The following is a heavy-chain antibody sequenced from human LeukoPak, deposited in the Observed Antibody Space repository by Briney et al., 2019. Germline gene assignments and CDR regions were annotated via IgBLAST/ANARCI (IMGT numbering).Heavy chain of an antibody. CDR3: ARVSGPGMNEYFHL. Sequence: PGGSLRLSCAASGFTFSGAWMHWVRQAPGKGLVWVSRINNDGTTTMYADSVKGRFTLSRDNAKNTLYLQMNSLRAEDTAVYHCARVSGPGMNEYFHLWGQGTLVTVSS. J-gene: IGHJ1*01. CDR2: INNDGTTT. CDR1: GFTFSGAW. V-gene: IGHV3-74*03. D-gene: IGHD3-10*01.